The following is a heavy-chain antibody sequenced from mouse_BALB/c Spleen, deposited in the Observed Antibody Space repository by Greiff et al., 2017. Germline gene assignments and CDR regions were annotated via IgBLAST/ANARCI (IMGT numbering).Heavy chain of an antibody. V-gene: IGHV1S56*01. CDR2: IYPGNVNT. Sequence: VQLVESGPELVKPGASVRISCKASGYTFTSYYIHWVKQRPGQGLEWIGWIYPGNVNTKYNEKFKGKATLTADKSSSTAYMQLSSLTSEDSAVYFCARSYDGSSHGFAYWGQGTLVTVSA. J-gene: IGHJ3*01. CDR1: GYTFTSYY. CDR3: ARSYDGSSHGFAY. D-gene: IGHD1-1*01.